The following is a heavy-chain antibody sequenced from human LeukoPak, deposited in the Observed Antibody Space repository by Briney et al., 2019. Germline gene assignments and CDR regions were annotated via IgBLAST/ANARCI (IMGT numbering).Heavy chain of an antibody. CDR2: ISAYNGNT. CDR3: ARGSLYYYDSGGYYYPFDY. J-gene: IGHJ4*02. Sequence: GASVKVSCKASGYTFTSYGISWVRQAPGQGLEWMGWISAYNGNTNYAQKLQGRVTMTTDTSTSTAYMELRSLRSDDTAVYYCARGSLYYYDSGGYYYPFDYWGQGTLVTVSS. CDR1: GYTFTSYG. V-gene: IGHV1-18*01. D-gene: IGHD3-22*01.